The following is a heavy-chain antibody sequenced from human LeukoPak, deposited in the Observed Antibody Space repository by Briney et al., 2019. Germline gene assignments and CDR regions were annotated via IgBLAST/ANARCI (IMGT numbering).Heavy chain of an antibody. Sequence: GGSLRLSCAASGFTFSNNWMNWVRQAPGKGLEWVGNINPGGTEKYYVDSVTGRFTISRDNAKNSLYLQMNSLRADDTAVYYCARFAAGGSYYYYMDVWGKGTTVTVSS. CDR3: ARFAAGGSYYYYMDV. V-gene: IGHV3-7*01. CDR2: INPGGTEK. J-gene: IGHJ6*03. CDR1: GFTFSNNW. D-gene: IGHD6-25*01.